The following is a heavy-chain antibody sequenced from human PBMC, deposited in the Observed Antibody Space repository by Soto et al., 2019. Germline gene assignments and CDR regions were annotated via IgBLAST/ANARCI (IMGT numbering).Heavy chain of an antibody. CDR2: ISSSSSYI. D-gene: IGHD4-4*01. V-gene: IGHV3-21*01. J-gene: IGHJ6*02. CDR3: ARDRGADSNHGGGTYYDYYGMDV. Sequence: EVQLVESGGGLVKPGGSLRLSCAASGFTFSSYSMNWVRQAPGKGLEWVSSISSSSSYIYYADSVKGRFTISRDNAKNSLYLQMNILIAEDTAVYYCARDRGADSNHGGGTYYDYYGMDVWGQGTTVTVSS. CDR1: GFTFSSYS.